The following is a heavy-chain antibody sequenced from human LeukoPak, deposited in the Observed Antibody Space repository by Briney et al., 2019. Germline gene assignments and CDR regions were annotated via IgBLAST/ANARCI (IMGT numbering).Heavy chain of an antibody. CDR3: ARDLGVWGSYRNDFDY. J-gene: IGHJ4*02. D-gene: IGHD3-16*02. CDR1: GFTVSSNY. CDR2: IYSGGST. V-gene: IGHV3-66*01. Sequence: GGSLRLSCAASGFTVSSNYMSWVRQAPGKGLEWVSVIYSGGSTYYADSVKGRFTISRDNSKNTLYLQMNSLRAEDTAVYYCARDLGVWGSYRNDFDYWGQGTLVTVSS.